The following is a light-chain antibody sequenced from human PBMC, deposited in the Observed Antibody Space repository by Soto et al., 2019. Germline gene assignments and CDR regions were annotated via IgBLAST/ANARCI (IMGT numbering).Light chain of an antibody. Sequence: QSVLTQPASVSGSPGQSITISCTGTSXXVXGYNYVSWYQQHPGKAPKLMIYDVSNRPSGVSNRFSGSKSGNTASLTISGLQAEDEADYYCSSYTSSSTVVFGGGTKLTVL. CDR1: SXXVXGYNY. CDR3: SSYTSSSTVV. J-gene: IGLJ2*01. CDR2: DVS. V-gene: IGLV2-14*01.